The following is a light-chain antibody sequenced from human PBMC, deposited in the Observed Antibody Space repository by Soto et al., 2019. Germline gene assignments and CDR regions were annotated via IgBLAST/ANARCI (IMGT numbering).Light chain of an antibody. V-gene: IGKV1-5*03. J-gene: IGKJ1*01. Sequence: DIQMTQSPSTLSASVGDRVTITCRASQTISSWLAWNQQKPGKAPKLLIQKASSLESGVPSRFSGSGSGTEFTLTISSLQPDDFATYYCQQYSSSSQAFGQRTKLDIK. CDR2: KAS. CDR1: QTISSW. CDR3: QQYSSSSQA.